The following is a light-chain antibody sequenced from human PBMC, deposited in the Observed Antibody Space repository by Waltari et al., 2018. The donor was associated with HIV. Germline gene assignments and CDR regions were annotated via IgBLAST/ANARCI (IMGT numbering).Light chain of an antibody. CDR2: DVS. CDR3: SSYTGSSTLGV. CDR1: SSDIGAYDY. V-gene: IGLV2-14*03. J-gene: IGLJ1*01. Sequence: SALTQPASVSGSPGQSITISCTGSSSDIGAYDYVSWYQQHPGEAPKLIIYDVSRRPSGISQRFSGSKSVNTASLTISGLQAEDEADYYCSSYTGSSTLGVFGTGTTVTVL.